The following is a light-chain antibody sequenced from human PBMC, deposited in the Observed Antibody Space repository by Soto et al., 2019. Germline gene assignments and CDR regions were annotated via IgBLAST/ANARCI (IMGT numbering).Light chain of an antibody. CDR3: CSYACRYTWV. J-gene: IGLJ3*02. V-gene: IGLV2-11*01. CDR2: DIN. CDR1: SSDVGGHNY. Sequence: QSALTQPRSVSGSPGQSVTISCTGTSSDVGGHNYVSWYQQHPDKAPKLIIYDINKRPSGVPDRFSASKSGNTASLTISGLQGEDESDYYCCSYACRYTWVFGGGTKVTVL.